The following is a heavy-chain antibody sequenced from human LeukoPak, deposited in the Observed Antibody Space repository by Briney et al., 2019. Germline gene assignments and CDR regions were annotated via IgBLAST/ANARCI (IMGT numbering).Heavy chain of an antibody. CDR2: IYYSGST. CDR1: GGSISSSSYY. CDR3: ARGPEDRRRSLYYYGSGSYQWFDP. J-gene: IGHJ5*02. Sequence: PSETLSPTCTVSGGSISSSSYYWGWIRQPPGKGLEWIGSIYYSGSTYYNPSLKSRVTISVDTSKNQFSLKLSSVTAADTAVYYCARGPEDRRRSLYYYGSGSYQWFDPWGQGTLVTVSS. V-gene: IGHV4-39*07. D-gene: IGHD3-10*01.